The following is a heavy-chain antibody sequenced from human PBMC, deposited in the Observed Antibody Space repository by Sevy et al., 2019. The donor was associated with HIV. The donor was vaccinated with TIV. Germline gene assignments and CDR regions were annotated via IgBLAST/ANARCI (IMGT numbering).Heavy chain of an antibody. J-gene: IGHJ4*02. CDR3: ARGQQVTMLVVIGGLYFDF. CDR1: GFTFSSYW. V-gene: IGHV3-7*01. Sequence: GGSLRLSCAASGFTFSSYWMTWVRQAPGKGLEWVANIKQDMSEKYYADSVKGRLTISRDNARNSLYLQMESLSAEDTAVYYCARGQQVTMLVVIGGLYFDFWGQGTLVTVSS. D-gene: IGHD3-22*01. CDR2: IKQDMSEK.